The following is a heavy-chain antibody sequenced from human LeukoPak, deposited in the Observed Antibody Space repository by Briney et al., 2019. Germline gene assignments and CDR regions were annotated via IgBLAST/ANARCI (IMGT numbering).Heavy chain of an antibody. V-gene: IGHV4-59*01. CDR2: IHYSGST. Sequence: PSETLSLTCTVSGGSISSYYWSWIRQPPGKGLEWIGYIHYSGSTNYNPSLKSRVTISVDTSKNQFSLKLSSVTAADTAVYYCARDHCSSTSCCLGIWGQGTMVTVSS. D-gene: IGHD2-2*01. J-gene: IGHJ3*02. CDR3: ARDHCSSTSCCLGI. CDR1: GGSISSYY.